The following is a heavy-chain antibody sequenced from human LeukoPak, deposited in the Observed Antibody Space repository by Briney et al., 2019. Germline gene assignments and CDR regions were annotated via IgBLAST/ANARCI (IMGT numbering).Heavy chain of an antibody. V-gene: IGHV1-2*02. CDR3: ARDLELWRTDAFDI. Sequence: GASVKVSCKASGGTFSSYAISWVRQAPGQGLEWMGWINPNSGGTNYAQKFQGRVTMTRDTSISTAYMELSRLRSDDTAVYYCARDLELWRTDAFDIWGQGTMVTVSS. D-gene: IGHD5-18*01. J-gene: IGHJ3*02. CDR1: GGTFSSYA. CDR2: INPNSGGT.